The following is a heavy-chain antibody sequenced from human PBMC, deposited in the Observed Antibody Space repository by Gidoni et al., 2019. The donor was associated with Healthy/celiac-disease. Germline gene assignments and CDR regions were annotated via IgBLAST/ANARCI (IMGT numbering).Heavy chain of an antibody. V-gene: IGHV1-2*04. CDR3: ARAFPPIAAAITTDNYYYYMDV. CDR2: INPNSGGT. D-gene: IGHD6-13*01. J-gene: IGHJ6*03. Sequence: QVQLVQSGAEVKKPGASVKVSCKASGYTFTGYYMHWVRQAPGQGLEWMGWINPNSGGTNYAQKFQGWVTMTRDTSISTAYMELSRLRSDDTAVYYCARAFPPIAAAITTDNYYYYMDVWGKGTTVTVSS. CDR1: GYTFTGYY.